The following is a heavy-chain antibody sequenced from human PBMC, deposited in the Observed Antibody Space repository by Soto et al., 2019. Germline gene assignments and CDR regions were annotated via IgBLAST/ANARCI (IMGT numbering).Heavy chain of an antibody. CDR1: GYTLTSYY. D-gene: IGHD2-2*02. Sequence: ASVKVSCKASGYTLTSYYMHWVRQAPGQGLEWMGIINPSGGSTSYAQKFQGRVTMTRDTSTSTVYMELSSLRSEDTAVYYCDMGYCSSTSCYSYYYYYYMDVWGKGTTVTVSS. V-gene: IGHV1-46*03. CDR3: DMGYCSSTSCYSYYYYYYMDV. J-gene: IGHJ6*03. CDR2: INPSGGST.